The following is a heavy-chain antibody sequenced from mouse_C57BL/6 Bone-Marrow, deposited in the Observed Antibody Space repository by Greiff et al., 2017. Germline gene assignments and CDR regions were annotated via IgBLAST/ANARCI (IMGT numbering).Heavy chain of an antibody. J-gene: IGHJ1*03. D-gene: IGHD1-1*01. CDR2: IDPSDSYT. CDR3: ARRGKITTVVAHWYFDV. V-gene: IGHV1-69*01. Sequence: QVQLQQPGAELVMPGASVKLSCKASGYTFTSYWMHWVKQRPGQGLEWIGEIDPSDSYTNYNQKFKGKSTLTVDKSSSTAYMQLGSLTSEDSAVYYCARRGKITTVVAHWYFDVWGTGTTVTVSS. CDR1: GYTFTSYW.